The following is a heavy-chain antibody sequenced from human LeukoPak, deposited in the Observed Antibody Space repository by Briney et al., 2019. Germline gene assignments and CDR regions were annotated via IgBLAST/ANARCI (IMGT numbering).Heavy chain of an antibody. V-gene: IGHV3-23*01. CDR3: AKDLYYDQDAFDI. J-gene: IGHJ3*02. Sequence: GGSLRLSCAASGFTFRSYAMTWVRQAPGKGLEWVSEISNIATINYADSVKGRFTMSRDNSKNTLYLQMNSLRAEDTAVYYCAKDLYYDQDAFDIWGQGTMVTVSS. D-gene: IGHD3-22*01. CDR2: ISNIATI. CDR1: GFTFRSYA.